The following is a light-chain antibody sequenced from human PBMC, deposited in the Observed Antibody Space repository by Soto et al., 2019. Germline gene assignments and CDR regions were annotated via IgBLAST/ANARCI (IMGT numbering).Light chain of an antibody. CDR2: GAS. V-gene: IGKV3-15*01. J-gene: IGKJ5*01. CDR1: QSVSSY. CDR3: QQYNNWPPIT. Sequence: EIVMTQSPATLSVSPXXXXXXXXXXSQSVSSYLAWYQQKPGQAPRLLIYGASTRATGIPARFSGSGSGTEFTLTISSLQSEDFAVYYCQQYNNWPPITFGQGTRLEIK.